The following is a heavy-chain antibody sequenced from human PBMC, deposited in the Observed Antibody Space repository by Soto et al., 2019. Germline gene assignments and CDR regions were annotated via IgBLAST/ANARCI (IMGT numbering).Heavy chain of an antibody. V-gene: IGHV1-69*12. Sequence: QVQLVQSGAEVKKPGSSVKVSCKASGGTFSRYGISWVRQAPGQGLEWMGGIIPIFGTANYAQKFQGRVTITADESTSTAYMELSSLRSEDTAVYYCASQTGTTGNYYYGMDVWGKGPRSPSPQ. CDR3: ASQTGTTGNYYYGMDV. CDR1: GGTFSRYG. D-gene: IGHD1-1*01. J-gene: IGHJ6*01. CDR2: IIPIFGTA.